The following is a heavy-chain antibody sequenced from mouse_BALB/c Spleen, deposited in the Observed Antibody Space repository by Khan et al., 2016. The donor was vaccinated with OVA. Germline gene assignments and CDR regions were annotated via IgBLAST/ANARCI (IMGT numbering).Heavy chain of an antibody. CDR2: ISSGGSYT. V-gene: IGHV5-6*01. Sequence: EVQVVESGGDLVKPEGSLKLSCAASGFTFSTYGMSWVRQTPDKRLEWVATISSGGSYTYYPGSVQGRFTISRDNAKKTLYLQMSRLKSEDTAMFYCARLAYYYDSEGFAYWGQGTLVTASA. J-gene: IGHJ3*01. CDR1: GFTFSTYG. CDR3: ARLAYYYDSEGFAY. D-gene: IGHD1-1*01.